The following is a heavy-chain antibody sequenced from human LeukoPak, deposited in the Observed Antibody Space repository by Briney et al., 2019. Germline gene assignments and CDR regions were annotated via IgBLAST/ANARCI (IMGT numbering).Heavy chain of an antibody. Sequence: GGSLRLSCAASGFTFSSYRMNWVRQAPGKGLEWGSSISSSSSYIYYADSGKGRFTISRDNDKNSLDLQMNSLRAEDTAVYYCARDLTYSSGWYSDYWGQXTLVTVSS. CDR1: GFTFSSYR. D-gene: IGHD6-19*01. V-gene: IGHV3-21*01. J-gene: IGHJ4*02. CDR2: ISSSSSYI. CDR3: ARDLTYSSGWYSDY.